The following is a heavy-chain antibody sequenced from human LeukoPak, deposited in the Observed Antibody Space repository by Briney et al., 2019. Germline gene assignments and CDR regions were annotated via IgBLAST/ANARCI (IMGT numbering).Heavy chain of an antibody. J-gene: IGHJ4*02. D-gene: IGHD3-10*01. Sequence: SETLSLTCAVYGGSFSGYYWSWIRQSPGKGLEWIGYIYFTGFTHYNPSLKSRVTMSVDMSKYQFSLNLNSVTAADTAVYYCARHAPRITMVRGVITAGGFDYWGQGTLVTVSS. CDR3: ARHAPRITMVRGVITAGGFDY. V-gene: IGHV4-59*08. CDR1: GGSFSGYY. CDR2: IYFTGFT.